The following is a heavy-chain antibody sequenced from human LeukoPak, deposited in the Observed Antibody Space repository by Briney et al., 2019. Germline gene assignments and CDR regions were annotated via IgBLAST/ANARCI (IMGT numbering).Heavy chain of an antibody. CDR3: ASDYGSGSYRFDY. J-gene: IGHJ4*02. Sequence: SETLSLTCTVSGSSISSGDYYWSWIRQHPGKGLEWIGYIYYSGSTYYNPSLKSRVTISIDTSKNQFSLKLSSVTAADTAVYFCASDYGSGSYRFDYWGQGILVTVSS. CDR2: IYYSGST. D-gene: IGHD3-10*01. V-gene: IGHV4-31*03. CDR1: GSSISSGDYY.